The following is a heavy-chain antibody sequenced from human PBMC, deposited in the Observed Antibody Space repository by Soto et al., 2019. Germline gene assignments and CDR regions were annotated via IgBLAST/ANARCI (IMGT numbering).Heavy chain of an antibody. J-gene: IGHJ6*02. V-gene: IGHV3-30-3*01. CDR1: GFTFSSYA. D-gene: IGHD3-22*01. CDR2: ISYDGSNK. Sequence: GGSLRLSCAASGFTFSSYAMHWVRQAPGKGLEWVAVISYDGSNKYYADSVKGRFTISRDNSKNTLYLQMNSLRAEDTAVYYCARVSAMIVALGGYYGMDVWGQGTTVTVSS. CDR3: ARVSAMIVALGGYYGMDV.